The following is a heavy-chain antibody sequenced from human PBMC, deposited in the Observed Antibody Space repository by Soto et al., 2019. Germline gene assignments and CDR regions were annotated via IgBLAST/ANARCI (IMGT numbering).Heavy chain of an antibody. V-gene: IGHV1-18*01. CDR3: ARGVGSGTYYNQYNWFDP. Sequence: QVQLVQSGAEVKKPGASVKVSCKASGYTFTNYGISWVRQAPGQGLEWMGWINTYNGNTNHAQKLQGRVTMTTDTSTSTAEMELRSLRSDDTAVYYCARGVGSGTYYNQYNWFDPWGQGTLVTVSS. D-gene: IGHD3-10*01. CDR2: INTYNGNT. J-gene: IGHJ5*02. CDR1: GYTFTNYG.